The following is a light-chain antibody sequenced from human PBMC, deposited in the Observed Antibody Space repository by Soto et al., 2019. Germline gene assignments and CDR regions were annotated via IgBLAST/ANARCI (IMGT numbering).Light chain of an antibody. CDR3: QKYDSAPLT. CDR1: QGISNN. CDR2: GAS. V-gene: IGKV1-27*01. J-gene: IGKJ1*01. Sequence: DIQMTQSPSSLSASVGDRVTITCRASQGISNNLAWYQQKPGRVPKLLLYGASTVQSGVPSRFSGSGSGKDVTLTISSLQPEDVATYYCQKYDSAPLTFGQGTKVEF.